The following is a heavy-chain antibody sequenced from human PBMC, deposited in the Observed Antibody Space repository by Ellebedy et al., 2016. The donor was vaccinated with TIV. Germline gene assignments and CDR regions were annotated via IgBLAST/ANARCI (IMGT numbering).Heavy chain of an antibody. CDR2: IWYDGSNK. D-gene: IGHD1-26*01. CDR3: ARDSGPSGSYYFY. J-gene: IGHJ4*02. Sequence: GESLKISXAASGFTFSSYGMHWVRQAPGKGLEWVAVIWYDGSNKYYADSVKGRFTISRDNSKNTLYLQMNSLRAEDTAVYYCARDSGPSGSYYFYWGQGTLVTVSS. CDR1: GFTFSSYG. V-gene: IGHV3-33*01.